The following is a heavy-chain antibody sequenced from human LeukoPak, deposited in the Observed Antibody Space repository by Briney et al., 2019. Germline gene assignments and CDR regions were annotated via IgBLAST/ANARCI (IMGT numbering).Heavy chain of an antibody. J-gene: IGHJ4*02. V-gene: IGHV4-39*07. Sequence: SETLSLTCTVSGGSISSSSYYWGWIRQPPGKGLEWIGSIYYSGSTYYNPSLKSRVTISVDTSKNQFSLKLSSVTAADTAVYYCARGQGGQWLLSTPLDYWGQGTLVTVSS. CDR3: ARGQGGQWLLSTPLDY. CDR1: GGSISSSSYY. CDR2: IYYSGST. D-gene: IGHD6-19*01.